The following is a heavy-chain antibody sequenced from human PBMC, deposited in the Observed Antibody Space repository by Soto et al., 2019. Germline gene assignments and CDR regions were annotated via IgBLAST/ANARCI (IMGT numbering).Heavy chain of an antibody. CDR2: IIDGGRFT. CDR3: AKSGPTNFFDF. J-gene: IGHJ4*01. D-gene: IGHD1-26*01. V-gene: IGHV3-23*01. Sequence: GSLRLSCAVAGXTFSSSAMNWVRQAPGKGLEWVSTIIDGGRFTYYTDSVKGRFTVSRDDSKNTLYLQMNSLRAEDTAIYYCAKSGPTNFFDFWGHGTLGTVS. CDR1: GXTFSSSA.